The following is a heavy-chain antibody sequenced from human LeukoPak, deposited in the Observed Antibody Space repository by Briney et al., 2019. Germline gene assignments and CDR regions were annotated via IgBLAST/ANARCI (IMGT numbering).Heavy chain of an antibody. V-gene: IGHV1-2*02. CDR3: ARDITMVRGLYGLNWFDP. CDR1: GYTFTSYY. D-gene: IGHD3-10*01. Sequence: GASVKVSCKASGYTFTSYYMHWGRQAPGQGLEWMGLINPNSGGTNYAQKFQGRVTMTRDTSISTAYMELSRLRSDATAVYYCARDITMVRGLYGLNWFDPWGQGSLVTVSS. CDR2: INPNSGGT. J-gene: IGHJ5*02.